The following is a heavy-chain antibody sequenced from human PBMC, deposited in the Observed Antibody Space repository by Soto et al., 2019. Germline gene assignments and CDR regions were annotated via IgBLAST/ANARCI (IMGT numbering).Heavy chain of an antibody. CDR3: TIWGSVSYSSSWYWFDP. CDR2: IYYSGST. D-gene: IGHD6-13*01. CDR1: GGSISSYY. V-gene: IGHV4-59*01. J-gene: IGHJ5*02. Sequence: SETLSLTCTVSGGSISSYYWSWIRQPPGKGLEWIGYIYYSGSTNYNPSLKSRVTISVDTSKNQFSLKLSSVTAADTAVYYCTIWGSVSYSSSWYWFDPWGQGTLVTVSS.